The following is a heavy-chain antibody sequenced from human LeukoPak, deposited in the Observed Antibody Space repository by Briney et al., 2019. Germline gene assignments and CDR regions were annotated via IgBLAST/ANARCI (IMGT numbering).Heavy chain of an antibody. J-gene: IGHJ4*02. Sequence: PSETLSLTCNVSGGSVSSGSYYWSWIWQPPGKGLEWIGYVYNSGSTNYNAALKSRVTISADTSKNQFSLKLGSATTADTAKYYCARDPSGYFNYWGQGILVTVSS. V-gene: IGHV4-61*01. CDR2: VYNSGST. CDR1: GGSVSSGSYY. CDR3: ARDPSGYFNY. D-gene: IGHD3-22*01.